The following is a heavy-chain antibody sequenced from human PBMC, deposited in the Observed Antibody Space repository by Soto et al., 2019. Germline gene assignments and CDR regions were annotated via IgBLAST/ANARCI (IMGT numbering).Heavy chain of an antibody. Sequence: QVHLVQSGAEVKKPGASVNVSCKTSGYTFTRNGISWVRQAPGQGLEWMGRISPNSGNIKYAQKLQGRVIMTTDTSTSTAYMELRSLRSDDTAVYYCVKDRDSNSWPSRDVWGPGTTVTVSS. V-gene: IGHV1-18*01. J-gene: IGHJ6*02. CDR1: GYTFTRNG. D-gene: IGHD3-22*01. CDR3: VKDRDSNSWPSRDV. CDR2: ISPNSGNI.